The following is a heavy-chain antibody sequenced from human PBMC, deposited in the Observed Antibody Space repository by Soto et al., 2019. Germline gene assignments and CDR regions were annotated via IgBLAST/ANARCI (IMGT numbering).Heavy chain of an antibody. J-gene: IGHJ4*02. CDR3: ARDSGGGATFFDY. CDR1: GFTFSSYG. CDR2: IWYDGSNK. D-gene: IGHD3-16*01. V-gene: IGHV3-33*01. Sequence: QVQLVESGGGVVQPGRSLRLSCAASGFTFSSYGMHWVRQAPGKGLEWVAVIWYDGSNKYYADSVKGRFTIAREKSKNTMYLQMNSLRAEDTAVYYCARDSGGGATFFDYWGQGTLVTVSS.